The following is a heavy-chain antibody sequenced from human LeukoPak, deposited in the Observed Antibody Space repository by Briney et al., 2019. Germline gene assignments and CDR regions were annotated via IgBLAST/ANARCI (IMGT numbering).Heavy chain of an antibody. J-gene: IGHJ3*02. CDR3: ASDLGYCSGGSCWSI. V-gene: IGHV4-31*11. CDR2: IYYNGGT. Sequence: SETLSLTCVVYGGSFCGYYWSCIRQHPGKGLEWIGYIYYNGGTYYNPSLKSRLTISSETSKKQFSLKLSSGTAADTAVYYCASDLGYCSGGSCWSIWGQGTMVTVS. D-gene: IGHD2-15*01. CDR1: GGSFCGYY.